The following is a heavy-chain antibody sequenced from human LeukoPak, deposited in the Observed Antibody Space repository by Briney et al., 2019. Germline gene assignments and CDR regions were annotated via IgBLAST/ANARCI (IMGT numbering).Heavy chain of an antibody. CDR1: GFTFSSYA. D-gene: IGHD1-26*01. Sequence: GGSLRLSCAASGFTFSSYAMHWVRQAPGKGLEWVAVISYDGSNNYYADSVKGRFTISRDNSKNTLYLQMNSLRAEDTAVYYCARVGVGALDYWGQGTLVTVSS. CDR2: ISYDGSNN. J-gene: IGHJ4*02. V-gene: IGHV3-30*04. CDR3: ARVGVGALDY.